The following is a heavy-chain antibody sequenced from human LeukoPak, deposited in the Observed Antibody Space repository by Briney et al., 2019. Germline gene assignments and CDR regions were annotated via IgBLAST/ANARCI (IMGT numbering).Heavy chain of an antibody. D-gene: IGHD3-10*01. Sequence: GGSLRLSCAASGFTFSSYWMHWFRQAPGKGLVWVSRINSDGSSTSYADSVKGRFTISRDNAKNTLYLQMNSLRAEDTAVYYCARDPPGMVRGAPDYWGQGTLVTVSS. V-gene: IGHV3-74*01. CDR1: GFTFSSYW. CDR3: ARDPPGMVRGAPDY. CDR2: INSDGSST. J-gene: IGHJ4*02.